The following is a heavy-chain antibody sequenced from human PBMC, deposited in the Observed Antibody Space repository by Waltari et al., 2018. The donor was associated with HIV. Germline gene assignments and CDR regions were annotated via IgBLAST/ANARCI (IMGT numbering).Heavy chain of an antibody. D-gene: IGHD3-10*01. CDR1: GLTFSSYS. CDR2: ITSSSTYL. V-gene: IGHV3-21*01. CDR3: ARDKSGGEMVGY. J-gene: IGHJ4*02. Sequence: EVRLVESGGGLVKPGGSLRLSCAASGLTFSSYSMNWLRQAPGKGLEWVSSITSSSTYLYYSDSVKGRFTISRDNAKNSLYLHMNSLRAEDTAVYYCARDKSGGEMVGYWGQGTLVTVSS.